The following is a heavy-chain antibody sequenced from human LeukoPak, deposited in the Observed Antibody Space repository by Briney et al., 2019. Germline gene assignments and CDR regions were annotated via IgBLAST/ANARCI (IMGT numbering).Heavy chain of an antibody. CDR3: AREGQMYSSSWQGYNWFDP. Sequence: SETLSLTCAVYGGSFSGYYWSWIRQPPGRGLEWIGEINHSGSTNYNPSLKSRVTISVDTSKNQFSLKLSSVTAADTAVYYCAREGQMYSSSWQGYNWFDPWGQGTLVTVSS. J-gene: IGHJ5*02. D-gene: IGHD6-13*01. CDR1: GGSFSGYY. V-gene: IGHV4-34*01. CDR2: INHSGST.